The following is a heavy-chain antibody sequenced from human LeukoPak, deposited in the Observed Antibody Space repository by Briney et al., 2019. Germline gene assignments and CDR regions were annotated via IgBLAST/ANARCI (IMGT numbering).Heavy chain of an antibody. D-gene: IGHD2-15*01. CDR1: GFTFSSYS. J-gene: IGHJ4*02. Sequence: PGGSLRLSCAASGFTFSSYSMNWVRQAPGKGLEWVSYISSSSSTIYYADSVKGRFTISRDNAKNSLYLQMNSLRDEDTAVYYCARVLLGYCSGGSCYSADYWGQGTLVTVSS. CDR3: ARVLLGYCSGGSCYSADY. CDR2: ISSSSSTI. V-gene: IGHV3-48*02.